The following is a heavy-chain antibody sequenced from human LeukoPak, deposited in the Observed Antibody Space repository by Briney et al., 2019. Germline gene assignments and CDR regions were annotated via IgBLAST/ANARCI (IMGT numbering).Heavy chain of an antibody. J-gene: IGHJ4*02. Sequence: SETPSLTCAVYGGSSSDYYWNWIRQPPGKGLEWIGEISHSGSTNYNPSLESRVTISIDTSKKQFSLKLNSVIAADTAVYYCARVDSWSSIDSWGQGTLVTVSS. CDR3: ARVDSWSSIDS. CDR2: ISHSGST. D-gene: IGHD6-6*01. CDR1: GGSSSDYY. V-gene: IGHV4-34*01.